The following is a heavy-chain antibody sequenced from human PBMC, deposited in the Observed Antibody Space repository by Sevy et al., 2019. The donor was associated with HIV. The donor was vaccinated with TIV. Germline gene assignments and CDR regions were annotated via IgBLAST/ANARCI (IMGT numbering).Heavy chain of an antibody. J-gene: IGHJ4*02. CDR1: GFTFSRYA. V-gene: IGHV3-23*01. D-gene: IGHD3-22*01. Sequence: GGSLRLSCAASGFTFSRYAMNWVRQAPGKGLEWVSGISGSGGSGDKTNYADSMKGRFTISRDDSMNSLYLQLNSLRAEDTAIYYCARKYDSSGYFDYWGQGTLVTVSS. CDR2: ISGSGGSGDKT. CDR3: ARKYDSSGYFDY.